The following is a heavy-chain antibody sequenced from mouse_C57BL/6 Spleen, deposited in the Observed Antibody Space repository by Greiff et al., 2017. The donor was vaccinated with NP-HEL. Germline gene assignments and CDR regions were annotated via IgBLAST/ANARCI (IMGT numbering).Heavy chain of an antibody. D-gene: IGHD1-1*01. Sequence: DVMLVESGGGLVKPGGSLKLSCAASGFTFSSYAMSWVRQTPEKRLEWVATISDGGSYTYYPDNVKGRFTISRDNAKNNLYLQMSHLKSEDTAMYYCARGEGYYYGSSFDYWGQGTTLTVSS. CDR2: ISDGGSYT. CDR3: ARGEGYYYGSSFDY. J-gene: IGHJ2*01. V-gene: IGHV5-4*03. CDR1: GFTFSSYA.